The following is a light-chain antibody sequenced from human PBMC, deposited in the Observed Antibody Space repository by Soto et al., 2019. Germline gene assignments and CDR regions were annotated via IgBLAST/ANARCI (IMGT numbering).Light chain of an antibody. CDR2: DVS. CDR3: SSYTTTSTVV. J-gene: IGLJ2*01. Sequence: QSVLTQPASVSGSPGPSITISCTGTSSDIGVYNYVSWYQQHPGKAPKLMIYDVSNRPSGVSNRFSGSKSGNTASLTISGLQAEDEADYYCSSYTTTSTVVFGGGTKLTVL. V-gene: IGLV2-14*01. CDR1: SSDIGVYNY.